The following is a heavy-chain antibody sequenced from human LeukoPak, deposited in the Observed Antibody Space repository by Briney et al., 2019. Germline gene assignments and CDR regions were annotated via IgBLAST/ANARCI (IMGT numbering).Heavy chain of an antibody. D-gene: IGHD2-2*01. CDR2: IYSSGST. CDR1: GGSISSGSYY. J-gene: IGHJ4*02. CDR3: ARDPFPYCSSTSCYSYFDY. V-gene: IGHV4-61*02. Sequence: SETLSLTCTVSGGSISSGSYYWNWIRQPAGKGLEWIGRIYSSGSTNYNPSLKSRVTMSVDTSKNQFSLKLSSVTAADTAVYYCARDPFPYCSSTSCYSYFDYWGQGTLVTVSS.